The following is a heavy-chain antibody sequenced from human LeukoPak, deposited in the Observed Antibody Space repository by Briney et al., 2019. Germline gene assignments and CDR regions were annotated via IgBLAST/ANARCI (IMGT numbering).Heavy chain of an antibody. CDR1: GGSISSSSYY. V-gene: IGHV4-39*01. J-gene: IGHJ3*02. CDR3: ARHGGSVVVTAIHAFDI. Sequence: KSSETLSLICTVSGGSISSSSYYWGWIRQPPGKGLEWIGSIYYSGSTYYNPSLKSRVTISVDTSKNQFSLKLSSVTAADTAVYYCARHGGSVVVTAIHAFDIWGQGTMVTVSS. CDR2: IYYSGST. D-gene: IGHD2-21*02.